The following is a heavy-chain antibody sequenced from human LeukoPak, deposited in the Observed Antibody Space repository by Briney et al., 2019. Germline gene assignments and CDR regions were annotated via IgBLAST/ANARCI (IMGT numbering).Heavy chain of an antibody. CDR1: GDSISSYY. CDR3: ARLLSLALLSFES. Sequence: SETLSLTCTVSGDSISSYYWSWIRQPPGKGLEWIGCIHNSGSTNYNPSLTSRLTISVDTSKNQFSLKLSSVTAADTAVYYCARLLSLALLSFESWGQGILVTVSS. CDR2: IHNSGST. V-gene: IGHV4-59*08. D-gene: IGHD2/OR15-2a*01. J-gene: IGHJ5*01.